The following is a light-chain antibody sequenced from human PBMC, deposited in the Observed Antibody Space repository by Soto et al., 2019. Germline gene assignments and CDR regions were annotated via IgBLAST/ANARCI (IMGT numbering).Light chain of an antibody. J-gene: IGKJ5*01. Sequence: EIVLTQPPGTLSLSPGERATLSCRASQSLGNTYLAWYQRKPGQAPRLLIYDASSSATDIPDRFSGSGAGPDFTLTISRLEPEDSAVYYCQQYGTLLTFGQGTRLEIK. CDR3: QQYGTLLT. CDR1: QSLGNTY. CDR2: DAS. V-gene: IGKV3-20*01.